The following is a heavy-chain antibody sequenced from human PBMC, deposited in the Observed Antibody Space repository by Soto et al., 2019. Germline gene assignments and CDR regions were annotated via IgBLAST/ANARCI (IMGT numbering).Heavy chain of an antibody. CDR3: ARDGIAVAGTSSCFDS. D-gene: IGHD6-19*01. CDR1: AFTFSSHA. J-gene: IGHJ5*01. Sequence: QSWGSLRLSCAAAAFTFSSHAMRWARQAPDKGLEWVAVISYDGRNKYDADSLKGRFTISRDNSKNTLYLQMNSFRAEDTPVYYCARDGIAVAGTSSCFDSWDQGSMVVVSS. CDR2: ISYDGRNK. V-gene: IGHV3-30*04.